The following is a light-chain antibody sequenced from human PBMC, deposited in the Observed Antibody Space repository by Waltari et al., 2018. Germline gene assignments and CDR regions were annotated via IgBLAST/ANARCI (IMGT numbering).Light chain of an antibody. CDR3: QQLNSYPLT. CDR2: AAS. J-gene: IGKJ3*01. Sequence: DIQLTQSPSFLSASVADRVTITCRASQGISSSLAWFQQKPGKAPEPLIYAASTLQSGVPSRFSGSGSGTEFTLTISSLQPEDFATYYCQQLNSYPLTFGPGTKVDVK. CDR1: QGISSS. V-gene: IGKV1-9*01.